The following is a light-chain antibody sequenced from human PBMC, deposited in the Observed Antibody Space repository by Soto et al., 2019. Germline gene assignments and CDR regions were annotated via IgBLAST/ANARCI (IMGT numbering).Light chain of an antibody. CDR3: QSYDSSLSGYV. CDR2: GNS. Sequence: QSVLTQPPSVSGAPGQRVTISCTGSSSNIGAGYDVHWYQQLPGTAPKLLIYGNSNRPSGVPDRFSGSKSGTSASLAITGHQAKDEADYYCQSYDSSLSGYVFGTGTQLTVL. J-gene: IGLJ1*01. V-gene: IGLV1-40*01. CDR1: SSNIGAGYD.